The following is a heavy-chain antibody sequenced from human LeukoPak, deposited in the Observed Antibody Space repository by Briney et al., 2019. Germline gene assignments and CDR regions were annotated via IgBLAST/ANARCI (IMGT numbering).Heavy chain of an antibody. CDR2: IYYSGST. CDR3: ARRGHYYDSSGYSYNWFDP. CDR1: GGSISSYY. J-gene: IGHJ5*02. D-gene: IGHD3-22*01. Sequence: SETLSLTCTVSGGSISSYYWSWIRQPPGKGLEWIGYIYYSGSTNYNPSLKSRVTISVDTSKNQFSLKLSSVTAADTAVYYCARRGHYYDSSGYSYNWFDPWGQGTLVTVSS. V-gene: IGHV4-59*08.